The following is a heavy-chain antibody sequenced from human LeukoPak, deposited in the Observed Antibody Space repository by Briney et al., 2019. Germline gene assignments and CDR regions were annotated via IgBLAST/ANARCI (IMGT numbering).Heavy chain of an antibody. D-gene: IGHD3-9*01. V-gene: IGHV4-39*07. Sequence: SETLSLTCTVSGGSISSRSYYWGWIRQPPGKGLEWIGIIYYSGSTYSNPSLRSRVTISVDTSKNQFSLKLSSVTAADTAVYYCARARSTYDILTGYRKIYYHYMDVWGKGTTVTVSS. CDR1: GGSISSRSYY. CDR2: IYYSGST. J-gene: IGHJ6*03. CDR3: ARARSTYDILTGYRKIYYHYMDV.